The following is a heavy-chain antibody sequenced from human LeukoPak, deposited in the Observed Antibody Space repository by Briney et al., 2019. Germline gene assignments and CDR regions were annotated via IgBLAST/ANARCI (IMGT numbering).Heavy chain of an antibody. CDR3: ARGRDRGVIAHDAFDI. D-gene: IGHD3-10*01. V-gene: IGHV3-7*01. CDR1: GFTFRRHW. CDR2: IKQDGSRQ. J-gene: IGHJ3*02. Sequence: GGSLRLSCAASGFTFRRHWMSWVRQAPGKGLEWVAHIKQDGSRQYYVDSVKGRFTISRDNAKSSQYLHMNSLRAEDTAVYYCARGRDRGVIAHDAFDIWGQGTMVTVSS.